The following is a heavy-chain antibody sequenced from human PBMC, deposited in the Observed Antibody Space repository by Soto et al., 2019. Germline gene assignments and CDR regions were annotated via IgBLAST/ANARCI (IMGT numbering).Heavy chain of an antibody. CDR3: AGGAQAQYYGSSGLFPPGPYGMDV. Sequence: ASVKVSCKASGYTFTSYDINWVRQATGQGLEWMGWMNPNSGNTGYAQKFQGRVTMTRNTSISTAYMELSSLRSEDTAVYYCAGGAQAQYYGSSGLFPPGPYGMDVWGQGTTVTVSS. V-gene: IGHV1-8*01. CDR2: MNPNSGNT. J-gene: IGHJ6*02. D-gene: IGHD3-22*01. CDR1: GYTFTSYD.